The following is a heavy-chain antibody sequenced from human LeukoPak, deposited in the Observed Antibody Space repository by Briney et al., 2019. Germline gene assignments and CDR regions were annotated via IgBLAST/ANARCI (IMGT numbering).Heavy chain of an antibody. CDR2: IYHIGTT. J-gene: IGHJ4*02. V-gene: IGHV4-38-2*01. Sequence: PSETLSLTCGVSGYSITSGYFWGWTGHPPGKGREWIGIIYHIGTTYYNPSLRSRVPIPVDTSKNQFSLKLRSVTAADTAVYYCARPPDSSDYGAAFDFWGQGTLVTVSS. D-gene: IGHD4-17*01. CDR3: ARPPDSSDYGAAFDF. CDR1: GYSITSGYF.